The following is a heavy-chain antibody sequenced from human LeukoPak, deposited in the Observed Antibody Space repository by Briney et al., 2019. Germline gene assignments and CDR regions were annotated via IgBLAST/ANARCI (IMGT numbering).Heavy chain of an antibody. CDR2: IYYSGST. D-gene: IGHD4-17*01. CDR1: GGSISSYY. V-gene: IGHV4-59*01. CDR3: ARVTSRPGAYGDHFDY. J-gene: IGHJ4*02. Sequence: SETLSLTCTVSGGSISSYYWSWIRQPPGKELEWIGYIYYSGSTNYSPSLKSRVTISVDTSKNQFSLKLSSVTAADTAVYYCARVTSRPGAYGDHFDYWGQGTLVTVSS.